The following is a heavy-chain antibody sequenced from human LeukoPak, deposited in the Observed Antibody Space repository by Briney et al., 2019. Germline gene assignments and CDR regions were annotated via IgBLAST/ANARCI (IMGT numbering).Heavy chain of an antibody. V-gene: IGHV1-2*02. CDR3: ATHSSGYYSVNPLWQY. J-gene: IGHJ1*01. D-gene: IGHD3-22*01. Sequence: ASVKVSCKASGYTFTGYYMHWVRQAPGQGLEWMGWINPNSGGTNYVQKFQGRVTMTRDTSISTAYLALSRLRSDATAVYYCATHSSGYYSVNPLWQYWGQGTLVTVSS. CDR2: INPNSGGT. CDR1: GYTFTGYY.